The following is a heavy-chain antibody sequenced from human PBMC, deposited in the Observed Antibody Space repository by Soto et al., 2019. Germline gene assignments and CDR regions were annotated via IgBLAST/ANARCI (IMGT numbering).Heavy chain of an antibody. CDR1: GFTFSSYA. J-gene: IGHJ4*02. V-gene: IGHV3-23*01. Sequence: EVQLLESGGGLVQPGGSLRLSCAASGFTFSSYAMSWVRQAPGKGLEWVSAISGSGGSTYYADSVKGRFTISRDSSKNTMYLQMNSLRVEDTAVYYCAKVPSTVATIGDFDYWGQGTLVTVSS. CDR2: ISGSGGST. D-gene: IGHD5-12*01. CDR3: AKVPSTVATIGDFDY.